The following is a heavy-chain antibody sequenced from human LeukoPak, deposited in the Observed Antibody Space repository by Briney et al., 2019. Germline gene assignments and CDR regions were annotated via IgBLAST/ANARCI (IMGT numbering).Heavy chain of an antibody. CDR1: GGSISSSDSY. J-gene: IGHJ5*02. Sequence: SETLSLTCTVSGGSISSSDSYWGWLRQPPGEGLEWIGSVYYSGSTYYNPSLKSRVTMSVDTSKNQFSLKLNSVTAADTAVFYCARQTTRFDPGGQGTLVTVSS. CDR2: VYYSGST. CDR3: ARQTTRFDP. D-gene: IGHD4-11*01. V-gene: IGHV4-39*01.